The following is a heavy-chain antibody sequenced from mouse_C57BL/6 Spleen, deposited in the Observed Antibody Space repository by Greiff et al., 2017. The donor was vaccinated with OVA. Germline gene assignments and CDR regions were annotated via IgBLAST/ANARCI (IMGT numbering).Heavy chain of an antibody. J-gene: IGHJ4*01. CDR3: ARDRAMDY. CDR1: GFTFSDYY. Sequence: EVQLQQSEGGLVQPGRSMKLSCTASGFTFSDYYMAWVRQVPEKGLEWVANINYDGSSTYYLDSLKSRFIISRDNAKNILYLQMSSLKSEDTATYYCARDRAMDYWGQGTSVTVSS. CDR2: INYDGSST. V-gene: IGHV5-16*01.